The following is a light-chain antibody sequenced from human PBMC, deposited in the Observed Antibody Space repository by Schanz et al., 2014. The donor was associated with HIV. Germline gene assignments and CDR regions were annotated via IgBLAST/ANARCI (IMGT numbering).Light chain of an antibody. J-gene: IGKJ4*02. CDR1: QSVSR. CDR3: HHYGDSRGT. Sequence: PGERATLSCRASQSVSRLAWYQHRRGQAPRLLVYANSFRATGVPDRFSGTGSGTDFTLTISRLEPDDFAVYYCHHYGDSRGTFGGGTEVDI. CDR2: ANS. V-gene: IGKV3-20*01.